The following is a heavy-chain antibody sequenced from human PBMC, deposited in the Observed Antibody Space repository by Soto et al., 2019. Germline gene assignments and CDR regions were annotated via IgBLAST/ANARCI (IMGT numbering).Heavy chain of an antibody. CDR2: IIPLLGIG. CDR1: GGTLSSET. Sequence: QVQLVQSGPEVKKSGSSVKVSCKVSGGTLSSETISWLRQAPGQGLEWMGRIIPLLGIGNYAQKFQGRVTITDDISTNTGYRQLSSLDSQDTAIYCCAREDGYDNMEPFPVYYMDVWGNATTLTVSS. J-gene: IGHJ6*03. D-gene: IGHD2-21*02. CDR3: AREDGYDNMEPFPVYYMDV. V-gene: IGHV1-69*08.